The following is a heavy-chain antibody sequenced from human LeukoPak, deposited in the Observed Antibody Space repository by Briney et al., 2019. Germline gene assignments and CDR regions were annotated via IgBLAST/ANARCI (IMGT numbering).Heavy chain of an antibody. J-gene: IGHJ6*02. CDR3: AKSLYSTTDGMDV. Sequence: GGSLRLSCAASGFTFSNYAMNWVRQAPGKGLEWVSVVGGGGESYYTDSVKGRFTISRDNSKNTLYLQMNSLRAEDTAVYYCAKSLYSTTDGMDVWGQGTTVTVSS. D-gene: IGHD2/OR15-2a*01. CDR2: VGGGGES. V-gene: IGHV3-23*01. CDR1: GFTFSNYA.